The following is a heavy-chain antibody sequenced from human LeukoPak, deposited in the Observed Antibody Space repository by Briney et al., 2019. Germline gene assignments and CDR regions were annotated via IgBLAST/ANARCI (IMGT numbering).Heavy chain of an antibody. Sequence: GRSLRLSCAASGFTFSSYGMHWVRQAPGKGLEWVAVISYDGSNKYYADSVKGRFSISRDNSKNTVYLQMNSLRAEDTAVYYCAKDLRFGELRGLDYWGQGTLVTVSS. CDR2: ISYDGSNK. D-gene: IGHD3-10*01. J-gene: IGHJ4*02. CDR3: AKDLRFGELRGLDY. CDR1: GFTFSSYG. V-gene: IGHV3-30*18.